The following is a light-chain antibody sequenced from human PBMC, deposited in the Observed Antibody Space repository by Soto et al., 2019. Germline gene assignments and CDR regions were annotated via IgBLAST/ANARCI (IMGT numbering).Light chain of an antibody. V-gene: IGKV3-20*01. J-gene: IGKJ2*01. CDR2: GAS. Sequence: EIVLTQSPGTLSLSPGERATLSCRASQSVSSSYLAWYQQKAGQAPRLLIYGASSRATGIRDRFSGSVSWTDFTLTTSRLEPEDFAVYYCQQYCSSPPYTFGQGTKLEIK. CDR1: QSVSSSY. CDR3: QQYCSSPPYT.